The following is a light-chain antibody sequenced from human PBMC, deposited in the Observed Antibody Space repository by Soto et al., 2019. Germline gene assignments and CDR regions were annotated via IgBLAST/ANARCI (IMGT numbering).Light chain of an antibody. Sequence: EIVLTQSPCTLSLSPGERATLSCRASQSVSSNYLAWYQQKPGQAPRLLIYSASSRATGIPDRFSGSGSGTDFTLTISRLEPEDFAVYYCQQYGSSHLTXTFGQGTKVDIK. V-gene: IGKV3-20*01. CDR3: QQYGSSHLTXT. CDR2: SAS. CDR1: QSVSSNY. J-gene: IGKJ2*01.